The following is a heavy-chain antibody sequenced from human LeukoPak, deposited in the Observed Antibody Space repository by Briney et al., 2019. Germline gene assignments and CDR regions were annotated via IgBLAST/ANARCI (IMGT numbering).Heavy chain of an antibody. CDR2: MNPNSGNT. CDR3: ARGVGGYSYGLGAYWFDP. CDR1: GYTFTSYD. J-gene: IGHJ5*02. D-gene: IGHD5-18*01. Sequence: GASVKVSCKASGYTFTSYDINWVRQATGQGLEWMGWMNPNSGNTGYAQKFQGRDTMTRNNSISTAYMELSSLRSEDTAVYYCARGVGGYSYGLGAYWFDPWGQGTLVTVSS. V-gene: IGHV1-8*01.